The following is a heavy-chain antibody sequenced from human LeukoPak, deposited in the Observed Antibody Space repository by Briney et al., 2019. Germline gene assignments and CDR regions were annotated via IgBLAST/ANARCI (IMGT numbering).Heavy chain of an antibody. CDR2: INTNTGNP. CDR1: GYTFTSYP. CDR3: ARDHGYSYGFNPAFDY. J-gene: IGHJ4*02. D-gene: IGHD5-18*01. V-gene: IGHV7-4-1*02. Sequence: ASVKVSCKASGYTFTSYPLNWVRQAPGQGLEWMGWINTNTGNPTYAQGFTGRFVFSLDTSVSTAYLQISSLKAEDTAVYYCARDHGYSYGFNPAFDYWGQGTLVTVSS.